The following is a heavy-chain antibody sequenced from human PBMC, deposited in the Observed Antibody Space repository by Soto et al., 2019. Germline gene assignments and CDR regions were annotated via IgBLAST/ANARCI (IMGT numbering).Heavy chain of an antibody. D-gene: IGHD2-2*03. V-gene: IGHV4-39*07. CDR2: IYYSGNT. Sequence: SETLSLTCTVSGGSISSSSYYWGWIRQPPGKGLEWIGNIYYSGNTYYNPSLKSRVTMSVDTSKNHFSLKLISVTTADTAVYFCAREGNLGRWIQPLDSWGQGTLVTVSS. CDR1: GGSISSSSYY. CDR3: AREGNLGRWIQPLDS. J-gene: IGHJ4*02.